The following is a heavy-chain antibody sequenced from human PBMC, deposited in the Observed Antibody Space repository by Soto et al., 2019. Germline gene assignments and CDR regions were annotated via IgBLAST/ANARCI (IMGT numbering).Heavy chain of an antibody. Sequence: PGGSLRLSCAGSGFTFSSYWMHWVRQAPGKGLVWVSHINSDGSTTTYAASVKGRFTISRDNAKNTLFLQMNSLRAEDTAMYYCARDRNYYSLGLWGQGIQVTVSS. V-gene: IGHV3-74*03. CDR3: ARDRNYYSLGL. J-gene: IGHJ4*02. CDR2: INSDGSTT. D-gene: IGHD4-4*01. CDR1: GFTFSSYW.